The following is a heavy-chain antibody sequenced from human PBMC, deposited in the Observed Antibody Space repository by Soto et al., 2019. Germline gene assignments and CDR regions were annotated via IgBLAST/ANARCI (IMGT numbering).Heavy chain of an antibody. D-gene: IGHD2-2*01. V-gene: IGHV1-69*13. CDR3: ARSDGIVVVPAANGGTDYGMDV. CDR2: IIPIFGTA. J-gene: IGHJ6*02. Sequence: ASVKVSCKASGGTFSSYAISWVRQAPGQGLEWMGGIIPIFGTANYAQKFQGRVTITADESTSTAYMELSSLRSEDTAVYYCARSDGIVVVPAANGGTDYGMDVWGQGTTVTVSS. CDR1: GGTFSSYA.